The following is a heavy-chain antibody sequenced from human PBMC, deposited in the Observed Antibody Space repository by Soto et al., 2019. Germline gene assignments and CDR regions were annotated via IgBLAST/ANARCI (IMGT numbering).Heavy chain of an antibody. CDR1: GGSISSGGYS. CDR3: ARAHYGDYGYGMDV. Sequence: XESGSGLVKPSQTLSLTCAVSGGSISSGGYSWSWIRQPPGKGLEWIGYIYHSGYTYYNPSLQRRVTISVDRSKNQFSLKLSSVTAADTAVYYCARAHYGDYGYGMDVWGQGTTVTVSS. CDR2: IYHSGYT. V-gene: IGHV4-30-2*01. J-gene: IGHJ6*02. D-gene: IGHD4-17*01.